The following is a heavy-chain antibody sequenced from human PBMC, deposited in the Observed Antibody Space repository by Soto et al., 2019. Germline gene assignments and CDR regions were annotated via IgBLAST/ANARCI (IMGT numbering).Heavy chain of an antibody. CDR3: ASTYYNQTVKSRVTISVDTSKNQSSLKLSSVTAADTAVYYCARDQSPLITMVRGVIPSSKDYYGMDV. CDR1: GYTFTSYA. CDR2: INAGNGNT. V-gene: IGHV1-3*01. D-gene: IGHD2-21*02. Sequence: GASVKVSCKASGYTFTSYAMHWVRQAPGQRLEWMGWINAGNGNTKYSQKFQGRVTITRDTSASTAYMELSSLRSEDTAVYYCASTYYNQTVKSRVTISVDTSKNQSSLKLSSVTAADTAVYYCARDQSPLITMVRGVIPSSKDYYGMDVWGQGTTVTVSS. J-gene: IGHJ6*02.